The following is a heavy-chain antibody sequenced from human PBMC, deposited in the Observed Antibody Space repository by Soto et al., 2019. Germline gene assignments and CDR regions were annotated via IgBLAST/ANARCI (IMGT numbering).Heavy chain of an antibody. D-gene: IGHD3-10*01. CDR1: DFSISSSIYY. Sequence: SEPLSLPCPVSDFSISSSIYYLGWIRPPPGKGLEWIGEIHHGGSTNYHPSLKSRVTILLDKPNTQISLTLSSVTAADTAIYFCVSSYETDDYYYGWWGQGTLVNVSA. CDR3: VSSYETDDYYYGW. CDR2: IHHGGST. J-gene: IGHJ4*02. V-gene: IGHV4-39*07.